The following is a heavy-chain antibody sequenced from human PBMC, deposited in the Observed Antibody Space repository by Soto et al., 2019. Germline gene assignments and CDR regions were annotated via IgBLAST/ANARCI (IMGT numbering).Heavy chain of an antibody. J-gene: IGHJ4*02. V-gene: IGHV2-5*01. CDR1: GFSLSTSGVG. CDR3: AHSTYYYDSSGYYYSL. Sequence: SGPTLVKPTQTLTLTCTFSGFSLSTSGVGVGWIRQPPGKALEWLALIYWNDDKRYSPSLKSRLTITKDTSKNQVVLTMTNMDPVDTATYYCAHSTYYYDSSGYYYSLWGQGTLVTVSS. CDR2: IYWNDDK. D-gene: IGHD3-22*01.